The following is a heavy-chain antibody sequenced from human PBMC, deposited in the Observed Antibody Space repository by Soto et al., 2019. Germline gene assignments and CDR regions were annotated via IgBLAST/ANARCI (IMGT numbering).Heavy chain of an antibody. Sequence: EVEMVESGGNLVKPGGSLRLSCVASGFIFSNAWMNWVRQAPGKGLEWVGRIKSKPAGGTIDYAAPVQDRFTISRDDSKTVVYLQMNSLKTEDTAVYYCATGGYFLDYWGQGTLVTVSS. V-gene: IGHV3-15*07. J-gene: IGHJ4*02. CDR3: ATGGYFLDY. CDR1: GFIFSNAW. CDR2: IKSKPAGGTI. D-gene: IGHD3-16*01.